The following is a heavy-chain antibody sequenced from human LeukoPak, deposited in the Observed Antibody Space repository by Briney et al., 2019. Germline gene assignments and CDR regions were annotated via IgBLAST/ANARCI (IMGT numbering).Heavy chain of an antibody. J-gene: IGHJ4*02. Sequence: ESGPALVKPTQTFTLTCTFSGFSLSTVPMRVSWLRQPPGEALEWLARIDWADDKFYSTSLKTRLTISKDTSKNQVVLTMTNMDPLDTATYYCARMKASGSYYYFDYWGQGTLVTVSS. D-gene: IGHD1-26*01. CDR3: ARMKASGSYYYFDY. CDR2: IDWADDK. V-gene: IGHV2-70*04. CDR1: GFSLSTVPMR.